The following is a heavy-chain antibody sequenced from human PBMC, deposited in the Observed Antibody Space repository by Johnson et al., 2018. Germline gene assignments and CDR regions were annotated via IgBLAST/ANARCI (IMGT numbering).Heavy chain of an antibody. Sequence: QVQLQESGPGLVKPSESLSLTCTVSGGSITDDYWIWIRQPPGKGLEWIGYISYSGNTKYNPSLDSRVTISVDTSKTQFSLRLSSVNAADTAIYYCAKAVGSGYDDMDVWGKGTTVTVSS. V-gene: IGHV4-59*01. J-gene: IGHJ6*03. D-gene: IGHD1-26*01. CDR2: ISYSGNT. CDR1: GGSITDDY. CDR3: AKAVGSGYDDMDV.